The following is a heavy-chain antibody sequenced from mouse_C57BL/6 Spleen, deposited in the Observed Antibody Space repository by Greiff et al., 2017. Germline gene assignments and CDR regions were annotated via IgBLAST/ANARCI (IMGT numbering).Heavy chain of an antibody. CDR1: GYTFTSYW. D-gene: IGHD1-1*01. V-gene: IGHV1-72*01. CDR3: ARAYGSSPYYAMDY. J-gene: IGHJ4*01. Sequence: QVQLQQPGAELVKPGASVKLSCKASGYTFTSYWMPWVKQRPGRGLEWIGRIDPNSGGTKYNEKFKSKATLTVDKPSSTAYMQLSSLTSEDSAVYYCARAYGSSPYYAMDYVGQGTSVTVSA. CDR2: IDPNSGGT.